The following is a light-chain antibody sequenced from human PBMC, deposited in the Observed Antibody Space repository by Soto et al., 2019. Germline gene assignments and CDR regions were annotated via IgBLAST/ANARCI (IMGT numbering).Light chain of an antibody. V-gene: IGLV2-14*01. CDR3: SSYTSSSTYV. Sequence: QSALTQPASVSGSPGQSMTISCTGASSDVGDYKYVSWFQQHTGKAPQLMIYEVSNRPSGVSNRFSGSKSGNTASLTISGLQAEDEADYYCSSYTSSSTYVFGTGTKVTVL. CDR2: EVS. J-gene: IGLJ1*01. CDR1: SSDVGDYKY.